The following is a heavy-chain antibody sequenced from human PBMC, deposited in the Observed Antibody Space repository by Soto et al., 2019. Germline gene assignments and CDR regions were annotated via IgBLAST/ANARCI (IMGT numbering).Heavy chain of an antibody. Sequence: ASVKVSCKASGYTFTSYGISWVRQAPGQGLEWMGWISAYNGNTNYAQKLQGRVTMTTDTSTSTAYMELRSLRSDDTAVYYCASQIRGYSGYDLKISQYWFDPWGQGTLVTVSS. CDR1: GYTFTSYG. D-gene: IGHD5-12*01. V-gene: IGHV1-18*01. CDR3: ASQIRGYSGYDLKISQYWFDP. CDR2: ISAYNGNT. J-gene: IGHJ5*02.